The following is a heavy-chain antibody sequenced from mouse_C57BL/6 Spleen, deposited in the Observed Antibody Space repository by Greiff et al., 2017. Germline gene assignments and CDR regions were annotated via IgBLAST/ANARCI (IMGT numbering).Heavy chain of an antibody. CDR3: TTSHYSNYFDY. V-gene: IGHV14-4*01. CDR1: GFNIKDDY. D-gene: IGHD2-5*01. J-gene: IGHJ2*01. Sequence: EVKLVESGAELVRPGASVKLSCTASGFNIKDDYMHWVKQRPEQGLEWIGWIDPENGDTEYASKFQGKATITADTSSNTAYLQLSSLTSEDTAVYYSTTSHYSNYFDYWGQGTTLTVSS. CDR2: IDPENGDT.